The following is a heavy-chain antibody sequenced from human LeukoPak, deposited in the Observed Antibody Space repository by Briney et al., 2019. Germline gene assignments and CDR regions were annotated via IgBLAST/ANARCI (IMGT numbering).Heavy chain of an antibody. CDR2: MNPNSGNT. CDR1: GYTFTSYD. CDR3: ARGKLAGYNREVGY. V-gene: IGHV1-8*01. D-gene: IGHD3-9*01. J-gene: IGHJ4*02. Sequence: ASVKVSCKASGYTFTSYDINWVRQATGQGLEWMGWMNPNSGNTGYAQKFQGRVTMTRNTSISTAYMELSSLRSEDTAVYYCARGKLAGYNREVGYWGQGTLVTVSS.